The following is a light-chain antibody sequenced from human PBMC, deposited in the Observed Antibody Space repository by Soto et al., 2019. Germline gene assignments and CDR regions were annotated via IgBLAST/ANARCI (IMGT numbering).Light chain of an antibody. CDR3: QQYNNWWT. Sequence: EIVMTQSPVTLSVSPGERATLSCWAGQSVSSNLAWYQQKPGQAPRLLIYGASTRATGIPARFTGSGSGIEFTLTISSLQFDDSAVYYCQQYNNWWTFGQGTKVEIK. V-gene: IGKV3-15*01. CDR2: GAS. J-gene: IGKJ1*01. CDR1: QSVSSN.